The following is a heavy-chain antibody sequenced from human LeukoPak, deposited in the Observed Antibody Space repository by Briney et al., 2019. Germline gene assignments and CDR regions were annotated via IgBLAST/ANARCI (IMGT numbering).Heavy chain of an antibody. CDR2: MNPNSGNT. CDR3: AKGVPSDY. V-gene: IGHV1-8*01. J-gene: IGHJ4*02. CDR1: GYTFTIYD. D-gene: IGHD2-2*01. Sequence: ASVKVSCKASGYTFTIYDINWVRQATGQGLEWMGWMNPNSGNTGYAQNFQGRVTMTRNTSISTAYMELSSLRSDDTAIYYCAKGVPSDYWGQGTLVTVSS.